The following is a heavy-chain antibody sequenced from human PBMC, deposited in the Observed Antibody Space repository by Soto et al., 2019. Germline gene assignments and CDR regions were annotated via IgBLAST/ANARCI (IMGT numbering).Heavy chain of an antibody. CDR3: ARGPIRFGAQYSYYDMDV. Sequence: GGSLRLSCAASGFTFSVHYMDWVRQAPGKGLEWVGRTRNKANSYTPDYAASVKGRFTISRDDSKNSLYLQMNSLKTEDTAVYHCARGPIRFGAQYSYYDMDVWGQGTTVTVSS. CDR2: TRNKANSYTP. CDR1: GFTFSVHY. J-gene: IGHJ6*02. D-gene: IGHD3-10*01. V-gene: IGHV3-72*01.